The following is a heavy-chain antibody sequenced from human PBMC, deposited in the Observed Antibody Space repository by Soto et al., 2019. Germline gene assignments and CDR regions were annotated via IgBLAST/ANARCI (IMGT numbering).Heavy chain of an antibody. CDR1: GFTFSSYG. J-gene: IGHJ6*02. Sequence: GGSLRLSCAASGFTFSSYGMHWVRQAPGKGLEWVAVISYDGSNKYYADSVKGRFTISRDNSKNTLYLQMNSLRAEDTAVYYCAKDMRDGYLTGGMDVWGQGTTVTVSS. CDR3: AKDMRDGYLTGGMDV. CDR2: ISYDGSNK. V-gene: IGHV3-30*18. D-gene: IGHD5-12*01.